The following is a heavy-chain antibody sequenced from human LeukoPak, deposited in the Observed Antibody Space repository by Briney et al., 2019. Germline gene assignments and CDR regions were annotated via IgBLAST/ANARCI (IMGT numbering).Heavy chain of an antibody. D-gene: IGHD6-6*01. CDR2: ISWNSGSI. CDR3: AKSEGYSSSPFDY. J-gene: IGHJ4*02. CDR1: GVIFDDYA. Sequence: GRSMRLACAASGVIFDDYAMHWVRQAPGKGLEWVSGISWNSGSIGYADSVKGRFPISRDNAKNSLYLQMNSLRAEDTALYYCAKSEGYSSSPFDYWGQGTLVTVSS. V-gene: IGHV3-9*01.